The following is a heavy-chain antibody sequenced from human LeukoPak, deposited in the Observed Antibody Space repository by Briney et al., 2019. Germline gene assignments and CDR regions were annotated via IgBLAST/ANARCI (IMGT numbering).Heavy chain of an antibody. CDR3: ARDRVVGLAPFDP. D-gene: IGHD2-15*01. Sequence: ASVKVSCKASGYNFISYAMHWVRQAPGQSLEWMRWIHTDNGDTKYSHYFLGRVTITRDTSANTAYMELSSLRSEDTAVYYCARDRVVGLAPFDPWGQGTLVTVSS. CDR2: IHTDNGDT. J-gene: IGHJ5*02. CDR1: GYNFISYA. V-gene: IGHV1-3*04.